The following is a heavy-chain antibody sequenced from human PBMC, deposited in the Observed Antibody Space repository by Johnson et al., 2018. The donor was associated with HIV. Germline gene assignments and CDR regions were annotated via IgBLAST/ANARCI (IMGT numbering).Heavy chain of an antibody. D-gene: IGHD3-22*01. CDR2: ISFAGVKK. CDR3: ARGRISVTEVDLRGGGFDI. V-gene: IGHV3-33*08. CDR1: GFTFSSYG. J-gene: IGHJ3*02. Sequence: QVQLVESGGGVVQPGRSLRLSCAASGFTFSSYGMAWVRQAPGKGLEWVTVISFAGVKKYYADSVTGRFTISRDNSKGTLYLQMDGLRAEDTAVYFCARGRISVTEVDLRGGGFDIWGQGTTVTVSS.